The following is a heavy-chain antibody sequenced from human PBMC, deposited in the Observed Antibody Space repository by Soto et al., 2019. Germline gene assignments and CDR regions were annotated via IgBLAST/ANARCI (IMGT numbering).Heavy chain of an antibody. CDR2: FIPLFGTP. D-gene: IGHD3-10*01. V-gene: IGHV1-69*12. J-gene: IGHJ4*02. CDR1: GGTSGRYA. CDR3: ARGRFGSGNYYFDY. Sequence: QVQLVQSGAEVKKPGSSVKVSCRASGGTSGRYAFSWVRQDPGQGLEWMGGFIPLFGTPNYAQKFQGRVTITADESTSTAYMELSSLRHDDTAVYYCARGRFGSGNYYFDYWGQGTLVTVSS.